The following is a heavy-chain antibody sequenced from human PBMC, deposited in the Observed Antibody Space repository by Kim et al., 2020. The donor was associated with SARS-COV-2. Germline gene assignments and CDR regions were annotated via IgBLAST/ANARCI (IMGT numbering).Heavy chain of an antibody. CDR2: ISSSGSTI. D-gene: IGHD6-13*01. Sequence: GGSLRLSCAASGFTFSDYYMSWIRQAPGKGLEWVSYISSSGSTIYYADSVKGRFTISRDNAKNSLYLQMNSLRAEDTAVYYCATVAAAVEEDAFDIWGQGTMVTVSS. V-gene: IGHV3-11*01. CDR3: ATVAAAVEEDAFDI. CDR1: GFTFSDYY. J-gene: IGHJ3*02.